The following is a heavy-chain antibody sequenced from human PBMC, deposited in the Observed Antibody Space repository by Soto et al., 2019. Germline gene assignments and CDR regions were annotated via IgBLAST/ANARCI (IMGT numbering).Heavy chain of an antibody. V-gene: IGHV4-34*01. CDR3: ATSSAIVVATFDY. J-gene: IGHJ4*02. D-gene: IGHD3-22*01. CDR2: INHSGST. Sequence: QVQLQQWGAGLLKPSETLSLTCAVYGGSFSGYYWSWIRQPPGKGLEWIGEINHSGSTNYNPSLKSRVTISVDTSKNQFSLKLSSVTAADTAVYYCATSSAIVVATFDYWGQGTLVTVSS. CDR1: GGSFSGYY.